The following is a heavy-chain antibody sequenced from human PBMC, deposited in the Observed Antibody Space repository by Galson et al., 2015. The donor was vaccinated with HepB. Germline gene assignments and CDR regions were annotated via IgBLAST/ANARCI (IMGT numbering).Heavy chain of an antibody. D-gene: IGHD4/OR15-4a*01. Sequence: SLRLSCAASGFTFSSYAMNWVRQAPGKGLEWVSDISSSGGSTYYADSVKGRYTISRDNSQSTLYLQMNNLRAEDTAVYYCAKANYSDVWGQGTLVIVSS. CDR1: GFTFSSYA. CDR2: ISSSGGST. CDR3: AKANYSDV. V-gene: IGHV3-23*01. J-gene: IGHJ4*02.